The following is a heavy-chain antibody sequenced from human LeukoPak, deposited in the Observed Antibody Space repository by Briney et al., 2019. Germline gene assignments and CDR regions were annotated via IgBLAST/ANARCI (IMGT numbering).Heavy chain of an antibody. CDR2: ISAYNGNT. D-gene: IGHD6-13*01. CDR3: ARDGTHPQKLQQQLVRSWSVGRLPKSHIYYYYYMDV. J-gene: IGHJ6*03. Sequence: GASVKVSCKASGYTFTSYDINWVRQAPGQGLEWMGWISAYNGNTNYAQKLQGRVTMTTDTSTSTAYMELRSLRSDDTAVYYCARDGTHPQKLQQQLVRSWSVGRLPKSHIYYYYYMDVWGKGTTVTVSS. V-gene: IGHV1-18*01. CDR1: GYTFTSYD.